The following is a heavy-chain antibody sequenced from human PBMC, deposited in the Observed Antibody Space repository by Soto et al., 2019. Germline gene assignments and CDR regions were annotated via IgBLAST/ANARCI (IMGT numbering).Heavy chain of an antibody. Sequence: QVQLVESGGGVVQPGRSLRLSCAASGFTFSSYGMHWVRQAPGKGLEWVAVISYDGSNKYYADSVKGRFTISRGNSKNTLYLQMNSLRAEDTAVYYCAKGRYSWGSYRYDAFDIWGQGTMVTVSS. V-gene: IGHV3-30*18. CDR1: GFTFSSYG. J-gene: IGHJ3*02. CDR3: AKGRYSWGSYRYDAFDI. D-gene: IGHD3-16*02. CDR2: ISYDGSNK.